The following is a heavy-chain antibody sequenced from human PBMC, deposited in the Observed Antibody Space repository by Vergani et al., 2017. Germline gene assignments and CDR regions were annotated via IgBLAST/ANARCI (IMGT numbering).Heavy chain of an antibody. CDR3: AKDPPCSSTSCYMFTDY. Sequence: QVQLVESGGGVVQPGTSLRLSCVVSGFALNRHAMYWVRQAPGKGLEWVVGISFDGTNEYYPDLVKGRFTISRDIAKNTLYLQMNSLRAEDTAVYYCAKDPPCSSTSCYMFTDYWGQGTLVTVSS. CDR1: GFALNRHA. D-gene: IGHD2-2*02. V-gene: IGHV3-30*18. CDR2: ISFDGTNE. J-gene: IGHJ4*02.